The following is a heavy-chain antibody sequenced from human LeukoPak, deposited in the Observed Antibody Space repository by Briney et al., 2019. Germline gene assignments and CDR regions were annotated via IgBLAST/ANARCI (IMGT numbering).Heavy chain of an antibody. D-gene: IGHD4-23*01. V-gene: IGHV3-53*01. CDR1: GFTFSSYA. Sequence: GGSLRLSCAASGFTFSSYAMSWVRQAPGKGLEWVSVIYSGGSTYYADSVKGRFTISRDNSKNTLYLQMNSLRAEDTAVYYCARDDYGGKFDYWGQGTLVTVSS. CDR2: IYSGGST. CDR3: ARDDYGGKFDY. J-gene: IGHJ4*02.